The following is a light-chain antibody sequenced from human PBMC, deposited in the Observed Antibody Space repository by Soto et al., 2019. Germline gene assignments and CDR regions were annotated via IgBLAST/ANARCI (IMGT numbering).Light chain of an antibody. CDR3: MQGTHWPYT. CDR1: QSLVFSDGNTY. Sequence: DVVMTQSPLSLPVTLGQPASISCRSNQSLVFSDGNTYLNWFQQRPGQSPRRLIYEVSNRDSGVPERFGGSGSGTDFILKISRVEAEDVAVYYCMQGTHWPYTFGQGTKLEIK. V-gene: IGKV2-30*01. J-gene: IGKJ2*01. CDR2: EVS.